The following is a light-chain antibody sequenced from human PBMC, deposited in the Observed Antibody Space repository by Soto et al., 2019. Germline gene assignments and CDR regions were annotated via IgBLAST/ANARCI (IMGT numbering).Light chain of an antibody. CDR3: QQRSNWPPKYT. CDR2: DAS. CDR1: QSVSSY. V-gene: IGKV3-11*01. Sequence: GERATLSCRASQSVSSYLAWYQQKPGQAPRLLIYDASNRATGIPARFSGSGSGTDFTLTISSLEPEDFAVYYCQQRSNWPPKYTFGQGTKVDIK. J-gene: IGKJ2*01.